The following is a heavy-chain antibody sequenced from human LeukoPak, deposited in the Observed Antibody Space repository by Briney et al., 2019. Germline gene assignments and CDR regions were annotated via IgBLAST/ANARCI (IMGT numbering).Heavy chain of an antibody. V-gene: IGHV3-23*01. CDR2: ISGSGGST. CDR3: ARDCASHNYYGSGSYYPYGMDV. Sequence: GGSLRLSCAASGFTFSSYAMSWVRQAPGKGLEWVSAISGSGGSTYYADSVKGRFTISRDNSKNTLYLQMNSLRAEDTAVYYCARDCASHNYYGSGSYYPYGMDVWGQGTTVTVSS. J-gene: IGHJ6*02. D-gene: IGHD3-10*01. CDR1: GFTFSSYA.